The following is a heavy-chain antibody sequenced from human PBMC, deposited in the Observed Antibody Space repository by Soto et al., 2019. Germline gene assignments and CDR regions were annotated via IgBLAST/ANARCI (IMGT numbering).Heavy chain of an antibody. CDR3: TRGGYSYDSSGAFDY. CDR1: GFTFDGYW. D-gene: IGHD3-22*01. V-gene: IGHV3-74*01. Sequence: EVQLVESGGGLVQPGGSLRLSCTASGFTFDGYWMHWVRQGPGKGLVWVSRINGVGKTRDYADSVKGRFTISRDNAKNKLFLQMNSLRADDTAFYYCTRGGYSYDSSGAFDYWGLGTLVTVSS. CDR2: INGVGKTR. J-gene: IGHJ4*02.